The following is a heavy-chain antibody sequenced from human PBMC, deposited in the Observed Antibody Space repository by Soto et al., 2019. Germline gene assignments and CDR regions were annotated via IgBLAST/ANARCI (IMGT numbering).Heavy chain of an antibody. CDR2: ISAYNGNK. V-gene: IGHV1-18*04. Sequence: ASVKVSRKTSGYTFIDYGISWVRQAPGQGPEWMGWISAYNGNKKYAERVQDRVTMNTDTSTNTAFMELRSLRSDDTAVYYCARQEYCTTSTCYTDTQDYSGQGTLVTVPS. CDR3: ARQEYCTTSTCYTDTQDY. CDR1: GYTFIDYG. J-gene: IGHJ4*02. D-gene: IGHD2-8*01.